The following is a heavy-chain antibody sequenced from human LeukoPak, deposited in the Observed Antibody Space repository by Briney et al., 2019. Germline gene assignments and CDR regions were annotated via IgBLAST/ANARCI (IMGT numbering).Heavy chain of an antibody. J-gene: IGHJ4*02. Sequence: VSGPTLVNPTQTLTLTCTFSGFSLSTSGMCVSWIRQPPGKALEWLALIRWDDNKYYSTSLKTRLTISKDTSKNQVVLTMTNMDPVDTATYYCARMMYDDFVDYFDFWGQGTLVTVSS. CDR3: ARMMYDDFVDYFDF. V-gene: IGHV2-70*13. D-gene: IGHD4-17*01. CDR1: GFSLSTSGMC. CDR2: IRWDDNK.